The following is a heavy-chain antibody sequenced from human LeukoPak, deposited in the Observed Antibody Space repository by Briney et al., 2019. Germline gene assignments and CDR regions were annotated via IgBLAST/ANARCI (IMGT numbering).Heavy chain of an antibody. D-gene: IGHD3-22*01. Sequence: GGSLRLSCAASGFTFSSYGIHWVRQAPGKGLEWVTFIRYDGSNKYYADSVKGRFTISRDSSKNTLYLQMNSLRAEDTAVYYCARRAGDYSHPYDYWGQGTLVTVSS. CDR3: ARRAGDYSHPYDY. V-gene: IGHV3-30*02. CDR1: GFTFSSYG. CDR2: IRYDGSNK. J-gene: IGHJ4*02.